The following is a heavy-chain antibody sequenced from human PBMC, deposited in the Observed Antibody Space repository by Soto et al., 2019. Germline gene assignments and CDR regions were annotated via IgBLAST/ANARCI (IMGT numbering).Heavy chain of an antibody. CDR3: ARKVATFNFDH. V-gene: IGHV1-2*02. D-gene: IGHD5-12*01. Sequence: QVQVVQSGTEVKKPGASVKVSCKASGYMLTDYYMHWVRQAPGRGLEWMGWINPDTGGTMYDQKVQGRVTMTRDTAINTAYMELRRLQSDGTAMYYWARKVATFNFDHWGQGTLVTVSS. J-gene: IGHJ4*02. CDR2: INPDTGGT. CDR1: GYMLTDYY.